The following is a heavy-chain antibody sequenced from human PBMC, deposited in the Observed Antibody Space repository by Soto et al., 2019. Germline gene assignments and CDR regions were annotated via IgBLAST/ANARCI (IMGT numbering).Heavy chain of an antibody. CDR1: GFTFSSYA. J-gene: IGHJ4*02. D-gene: IGHD6-13*01. CDR3: AKSFSSSWLYYFDY. Sequence: GGSLRLSCAASGFTFSSYAMTWVRQAPGKGLEWVSAISSGGGSTYYADSVKGRFTISRDNSRNTLYLQMHSLRAEDTAVYYCAKSFSSSWLYYFDYWGQGTLVTVSS. V-gene: IGHV3-23*01. CDR2: ISSGGGST.